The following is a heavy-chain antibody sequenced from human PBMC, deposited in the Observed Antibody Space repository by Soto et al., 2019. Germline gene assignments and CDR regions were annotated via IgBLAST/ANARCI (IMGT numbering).Heavy chain of an antibody. CDR1: GFTFSSYG. D-gene: IGHD3-16*01. V-gene: IGHV3-30*18. J-gene: IGHJ5*01. Sequence: QVQLVESGGGVVQPGRSLRLSCAASGFTFSSYGMHWVRQAPGKGLEWVAVISYDGSNKYYADSVKGRFTISRDNSKNTLYLQMNSLRAEDTAVYYCAKVGVHNWFDSWGQGTLVTVSA. CDR2: ISYDGSNK. CDR3: AKVGVHNWFDS.